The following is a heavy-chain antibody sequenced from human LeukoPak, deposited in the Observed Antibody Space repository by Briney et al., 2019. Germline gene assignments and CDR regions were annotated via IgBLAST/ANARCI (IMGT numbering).Heavy chain of an antibody. CDR3: ARSKNIVVVPAATDY. D-gene: IGHD2-2*01. Sequence: SETLSLTCTVSGGSISSYYWSWIRQPPGKGLEWIGYIYYSGSTNYNPSLKSRVTISVDTSKNQFSLKLSSVTAADTAVYYCARSKNIVVVPAATDYWGQGTLVTVSS. CDR2: IYYSGST. V-gene: IGHV4-59*12. CDR1: GGSISSYY. J-gene: IGHJ4*02.